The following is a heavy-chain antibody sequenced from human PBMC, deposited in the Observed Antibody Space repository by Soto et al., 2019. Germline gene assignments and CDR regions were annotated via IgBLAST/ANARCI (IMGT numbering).Heavy chain of an antibody. CDR2: ISAYNGNT. J-gene: IGHJ4*02. V-gene: IGHV1-18*01. Sequence: QVQLVQSGAEVKKPGASVKVSCKASGYTFTSYGISWVRQAPGQGIEWMGWISAYNGNTNYAQKLQDRSTKNADTSTSTAYMEGKSLRTHDTAEYFCARGTAVETGNYWGQGTLGSVSS. CDR3: ARGTAVETGNY. D-gene: IGHD4-17*01. CDR1: GYTFTSYG.